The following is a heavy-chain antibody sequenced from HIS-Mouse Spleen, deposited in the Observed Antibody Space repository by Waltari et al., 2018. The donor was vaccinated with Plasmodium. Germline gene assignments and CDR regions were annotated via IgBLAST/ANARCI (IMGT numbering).Heavy chain of an antibody. Sequence: EVQLVESGGGLDKPGTSLRLSCPTPGLTSSSHSMNWVRQAPGKGLEWGSSISSSSSYIYYADSVKGRFTISRDNAKNSLYLQMNSLRAEDTAVYYCARDRSAAALLGYWGQGTLVTVSS. CDR2: ISSSSSYI. J-gene: IGHJ4*02. V-gene: IGHV3-21*01. CDR3: ARDRSAAALLGY. D-gene: IGHD6-13*01. CDR1: GLTSSSHS.